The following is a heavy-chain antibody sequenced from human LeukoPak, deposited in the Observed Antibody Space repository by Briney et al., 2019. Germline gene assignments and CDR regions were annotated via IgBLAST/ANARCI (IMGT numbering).Heavy chain of an antibody. CDR1: GGSISSYY. D-gene: IGHD5-24*01. CDR3: ARHAKWYMATIFDY. Sequence: SETLSLTCTATGGSISSYYWSWIRQPPGKGLEWIGYIYYSGSTNYNPSLKSRATISVDTSKNQFSLKLSSVAAADTAEYYCARHAKWYMATIFDYWGQGTLVTVSS. CDR2: IYYSGST. V-gene: IGHV4-59*08. J-gene: IGHJ4*02.